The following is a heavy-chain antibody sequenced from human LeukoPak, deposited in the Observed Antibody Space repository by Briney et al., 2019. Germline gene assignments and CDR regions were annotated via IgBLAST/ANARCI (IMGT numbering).Heavy chain of an antibody. Sequence: GGSLRLSCAASGFTFSSYWMHWVRQAPGKGLVWVPRINSDGSSTSYADSVKGRFTISRDNAKNTLYLQMNSLRAEDTAVYYCARDQAYYYDSSGYYSGDDAFDIWGQGTMVTASS. D-gene: IGHD3-22*01. V-gene: IGHV3-74*01. CDR2: INSDGSST. CDR1: GFTFSSYW. CDR3: ARDQAYYYDSSGYYSGDDAFDI. J-gene: IGHJ3*02.